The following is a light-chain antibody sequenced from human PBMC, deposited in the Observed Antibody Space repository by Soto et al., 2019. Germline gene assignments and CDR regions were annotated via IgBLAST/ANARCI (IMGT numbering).Light chain of an antibody. Sequence: DIQLTQSPSFLSASVGDRVTITCRASQGISSYLAWYQQKPGKAPKLLIYAASTLQSGVPSRFSGSGSGTEFTLTISSLQAEDFATYYCQHLDSYSTFGQGTRLEIK. CDR2: AAS. J-gene: IGKJ5*01. CDR3: QHLDSYST. V-gene: IGKV1-9*01. CDR1: QGISSY.